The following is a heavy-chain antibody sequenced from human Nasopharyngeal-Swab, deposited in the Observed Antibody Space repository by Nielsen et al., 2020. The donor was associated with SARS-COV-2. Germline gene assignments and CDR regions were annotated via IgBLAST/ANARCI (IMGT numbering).Heavy chain of an antibody. CDR3: ARDYDSGGIAYYYYYYMDV. CDR1: GYTFTSYA. D-gene: IGHD3-22*01. CDR2: INTNTGNP. Sequence: ASVQASCKASGYTFTSYARNWVRQDPAQGLEWMGWINTNTGNPTYAQGFTGRFVFSLHTSVSTAYLQISSLKAEDTAVYYCARDYDSGGIAYYYYYYMDVWDKGTTVTVSS. J-gene: IGHJ6*03. V-gene: IGHV7-4-1*02.